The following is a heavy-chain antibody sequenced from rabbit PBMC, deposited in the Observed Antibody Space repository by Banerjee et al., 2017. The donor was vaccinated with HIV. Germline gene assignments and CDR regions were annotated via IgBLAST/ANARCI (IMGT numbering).Heavy chain of an antibody. Sequence: QSLEESGGGLVQPEGSLVLTCKASGFSFSSSDYICWVRQAPGKELEWISCIAGSSSGFSYSATWAKCRFTISKTSSATVTLQMTSLTAADTASYFCARDTGSSFSSYGMDLWGQGTLVTVS. J-gene: IGHJ6*01. V-gene: IGHV1S40*01. D-gene: IGHD8-1*01. CDR1: GFSFSSSDY. CDR2: IAGSSSGFS. CDR3: ARDTGSSFSSYGMDL.